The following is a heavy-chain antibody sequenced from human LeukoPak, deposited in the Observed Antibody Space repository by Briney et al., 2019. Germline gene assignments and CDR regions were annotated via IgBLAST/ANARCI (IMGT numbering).Heavy chain of an antibody. Sequence: GGSLRLSCAASGLAFDNYAIHWLRQAPGKGLDWVAVISSNGGSQYHAASVEGRFTISRDNSRNTLYLQMSSLRPEDTAVYYCATTDRPAAVVFDYWGRGILVTVSS. J-gene: IGHJ4*02. D-gene: IGHD2-2*01. V-gene: IGHV3-30-3*01. CDR2: ISSNGGSQ. CDR1: GLAFDNYA. CDR3: ATTDRPAAVVFDY.